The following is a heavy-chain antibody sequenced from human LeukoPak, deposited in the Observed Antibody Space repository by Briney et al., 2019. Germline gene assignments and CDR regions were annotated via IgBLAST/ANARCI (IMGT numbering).Heavy chain of an antibody. D-gene: IGHD2-15*01. V-gene: IGHV1-18*01. Sequence: GASVKVSCKASGYTFTSYGISWVRQAPGQGLEWMGWISAYNGNTNYAQKLQGRVTMTTDTSTSTAYMELRSLRSDDTAVYYCARDVGRYCSGGSCHFDYWGQGTLVTVSS. J-gene: IGHJ4*02. CDR3: ARDVGRYCSGGSCHFDY. CDR1: GYTFTSYG. CDR2: ISAYNGNT.